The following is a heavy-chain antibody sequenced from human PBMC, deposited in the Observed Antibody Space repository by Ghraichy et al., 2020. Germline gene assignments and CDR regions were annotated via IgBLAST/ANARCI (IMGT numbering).Heavy chain of an antibody. CDR3: SGGPPGGGGIYYFNS. Sequence: GGSLRLSCAASGFTVSTNCMSWVRQAPGKGLEWVSVIYSAGYAYYADSVKGRFTISRDNSTNTLYLHMNSLRAEDTAVYYCSGGPPGGGGIYYFNSWGQGTLVTVSS. V-gene: IGHV3-53*01. J-gene: IGHJ4*02. CDR2: IYSAGYA. D-gene: IGHD1-26*01. CDR1: GFTVSTNC.